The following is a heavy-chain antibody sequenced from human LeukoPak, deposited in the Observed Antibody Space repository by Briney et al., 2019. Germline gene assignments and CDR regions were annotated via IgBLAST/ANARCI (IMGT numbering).Heavy chain of an antibody. V-gene: IGHV1-2*06. J-gene: IGHJ5*02. CDR2: INPNSGGT. Sequence: ASVKVSCKASGYTFTGYYMHWVRQAPGQGLEWMGRINPNSGGTNYAQRFQGRVTMTRDTSISTAYMELSRLRSDDTAVYYCARASQKYNWFDPWGQGTLVTVSS. CDR3: ARASQKYNWFDP. CDR1: GYTFTGYY.